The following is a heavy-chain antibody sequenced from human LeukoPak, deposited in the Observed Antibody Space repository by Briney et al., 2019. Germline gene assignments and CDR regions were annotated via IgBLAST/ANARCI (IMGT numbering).Heavy chain of an antibody. CDR3: ARVAYYDSSGYYPVPFDY. V-gene: IGHV3-21*01. CDR2: ISRSSSYI. Sequence: GESLRLSCAASGFTFSSYTMNWVRQAPGRGLEWVSSISRSSSYIYYGDSVKGRFTISRDNAKNSLYLQMNSLRAEDTAVYYCARVAYYDSSGYYPVPFDYWGQGTLVTVSS. J-gene: IGHJ4*02. CDR1: GFTFSSYT. D-gene: IGHD3-22*01.